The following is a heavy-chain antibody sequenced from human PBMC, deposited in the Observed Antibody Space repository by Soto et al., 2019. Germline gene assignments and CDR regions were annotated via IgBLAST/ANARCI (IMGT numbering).Heavy chain of an antibody. V-gene: IGHV1-46*02. CDR3: ARLYSTERGFDY. CDR1: GYTFNWYY. D-gene: IGHD6-13*01. CDR2: INPDGGGT. Sequence: ASVKVSCKEVGYTFNWYYMHWVRQAPGQGLEWMGMINPDGGGTTYSQKFQGRVTMTRDTSTSIVYMDLRSLRSEDTAVYYCARLYSTERGFDYWGQGALVTVSS. J-gene: IGHJ4*02.